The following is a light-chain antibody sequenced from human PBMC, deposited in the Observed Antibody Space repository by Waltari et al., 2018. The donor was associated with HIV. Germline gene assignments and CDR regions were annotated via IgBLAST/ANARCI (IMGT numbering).Light chain of an antibody. J-gene: IGLJ2*01. V-gene: IGLV7-46*01. Sequence: QAVVTQEPSLTVSPGETVTLTCGSSTGAVTSGHYPFWFQQKPGQAPKTLIYDTNNEPSWTPARFSGSLLGGKAALTLSGAQPEDEADYYCLLSYSGARVFGGGTKLTVL. CDR3: LLSYSGARV. CDR2: DTN. CDR1: TGAVTSGHY.